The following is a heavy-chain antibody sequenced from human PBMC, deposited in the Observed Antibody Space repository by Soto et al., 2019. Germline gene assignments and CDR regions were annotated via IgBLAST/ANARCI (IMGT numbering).Heavy chain of an antibody. V-gene: IGHV3-30-3*01. CDR2: IPYDGSNK. CDR1: GFTFSSYA. D-gene: IGHD3-3*01. J-gene: IGHJ6*02. CDR3: ARDKGRLRFLEWLTNYYYYGMDV. Sequence: QPGGSLRLSCAASGFTFSSYAMHWVRQAPGKGLEWVAVIPYDGSNKYYADSVKGRFTISRDNSKNTLYLQMNSLRAEDTAVYYCARDKGRLRFLEWLTNYYYYGMDVWGQGTTVTVSS.